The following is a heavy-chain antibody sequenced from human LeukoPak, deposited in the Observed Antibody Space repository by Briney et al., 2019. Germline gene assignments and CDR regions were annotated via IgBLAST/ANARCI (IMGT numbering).Heavy chain of an antibody. Sequence: GESLKISFKTSGYSFTNYWIAWVRQMPGKGLEWMGIIYPDDSDTRYSPSFQGQVTISADKPISTAYLQWRSLKASDTAMYYCVRLAWLVLDYWGQGTLVTVSS. CDR1: GYSFTNYW. D-gene: IGHD6-19*01. J-gene: IGHJ4*02. CDR2: IYPDDSDT. CDR3: VRLAWLVLDY. V-gene: IGHV5-51*01.